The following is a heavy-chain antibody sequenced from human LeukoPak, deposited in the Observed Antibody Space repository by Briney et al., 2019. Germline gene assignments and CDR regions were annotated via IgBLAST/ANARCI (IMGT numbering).Heavy chain of an antibody. Sequence: ASVKVSCKASGYTFTSYGISWVRQAPGQGLEWMGWISAYNGNTNYAQKLQGRVTMTTDTSTSTAYMELRSLRSDDTAVYYCARDRSPYCGGDCYSDYWGQGTLVTVSS. CDR2: ISAYNGNT. J-gene: IGHJ4*02. V-gene: IGHV1-18*01. CDR3: ARDRSPYCGGDCYSDY. CDR1: GYTFTSYG. D-gene: IGHD2-21*02.